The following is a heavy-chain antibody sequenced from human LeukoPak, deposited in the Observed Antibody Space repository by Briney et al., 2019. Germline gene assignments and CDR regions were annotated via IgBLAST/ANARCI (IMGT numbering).Heavy chain of an antibody. CDR3: AKGSDQVVVVPAAMVRALMDV. CDR2: ISGDGGST. J-gene: IGHJ6*02. CDR1: GFTFDDYA. V-gene: IGHV3-43*02. Sequence: GGSLRLSCAASGFTFDDYAMHWVRQAPGKGLEWVSLISGDGGSTYYADSVKGRFTISRDNSKNSLYLQMNSLRTEDTALYYCAKGSDQVVVVPAAMVRALMDVWGQGTTVTVSS. D-gene: IGHD2-2*01.